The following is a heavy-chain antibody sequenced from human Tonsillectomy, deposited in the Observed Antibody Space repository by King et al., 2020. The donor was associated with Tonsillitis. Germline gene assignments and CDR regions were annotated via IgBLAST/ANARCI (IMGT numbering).Heavy chain of an antibody. V-gene: IGHV5-51*01. CDR2: VYPGDSDT. D-gene: IGHD6-19*01. J-gene: IGHJ4*02. CDR3: ARLGNRSGFDY. CDR1: GYSFTTYW. Sequence: VQLVESGAEVKKPGESLKISCKGSGYSFTTYWIGWVRQMPGKGLEWMGIVYPGDSDTRYSPSFQGQVTISADKSISTAYLQWSSLKASDTDMYYGARLGNRSGFDYWVQGTLVTVSS.